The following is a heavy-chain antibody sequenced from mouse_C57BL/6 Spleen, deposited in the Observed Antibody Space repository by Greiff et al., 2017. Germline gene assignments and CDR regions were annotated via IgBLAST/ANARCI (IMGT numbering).Heavy chain of an antibody. V-gene: IGHV3-6*01. Sequence: VQLKESGPGLVKPSQSLSLTCSVTGYSITSGYYWNWIRQFPGNKLEWMGYISYDGSNNYNPSLKNRISITRDTSKNQFFLKLHSVTTEDTATCYCSRDTTVPLSFDYWGQGTTLTVSS. CDR1: GYSITSGYY. J-gene: IGHJ2*01. CDR3: SRDTTVPLSFDY. CDR2: ISYDGSN. D-gene: IGHD1-1*01.